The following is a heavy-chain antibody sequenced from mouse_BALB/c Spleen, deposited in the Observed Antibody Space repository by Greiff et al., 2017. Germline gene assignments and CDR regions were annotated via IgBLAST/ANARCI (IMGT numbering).Heavy chain of an antibody. CDR3: ARRLRRDYAMDY. V-gene: IGHV5-4*02. J-gene: IGHJ4*01. CDR2: ISDGGSYT. Sequence: DVQLVESGGGLVKPGGSLKLSCAASGFTFSDYYMYWVRQTPEKRLEWVATISDGGSYTYYPDSVKGRFTISRDNAKNNLYLQMSSLKSEDTAMYYCARRLRRDYAMDYWGQGTSVTVSS. CDR1: GFTFSDYY. D-gene: IGHD2-4*01.